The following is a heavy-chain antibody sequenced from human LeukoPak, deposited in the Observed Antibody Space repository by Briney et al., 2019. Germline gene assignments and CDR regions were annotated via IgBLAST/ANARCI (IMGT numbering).Heavy chain of an antibody. D-gene: IGHD1-1*01. CDR2: ISSNGGST. CDR3: ARDACCTKAIRDYYYYYMDV. Sequence: GGSLRLSCAASGFTFSSYAMHSVRQAPGKGLEYVSAISSNGGSTYYANSVKGRFTISRDNSKNTLYLQMGSLRAEDMAVYYCARDACCTKAIRDYYYYYMDVWGKGTTVTVSS. J-gene: IGHJ6*03. CDR1: GFTFSSYA. V-gene: IGHV3-64*01.